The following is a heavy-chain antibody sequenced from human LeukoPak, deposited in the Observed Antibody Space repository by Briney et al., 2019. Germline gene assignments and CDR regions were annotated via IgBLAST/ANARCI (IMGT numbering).Heavy chain of an antibody. J-gene: IGHJ1*01. CDR2: ISYDGSNK. CDR1: GFTFSSYS. CDR3: AKDLSFQH. Sequence: GGSLRLSCAASGFTFSSYSMNWVRQAPGKGLEWVAVISYDGSNKYYADSVKGRFTISRDNSKSTLYLQMNSLRAEDTAVYYCAKDLSFQHWGQGTLVTVSS. V-gene: IGHV3-30*18.